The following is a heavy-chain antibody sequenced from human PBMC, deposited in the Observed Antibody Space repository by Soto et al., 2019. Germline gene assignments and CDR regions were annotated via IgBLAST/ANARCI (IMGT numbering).Heavy chain of an antibody. D-gene: IGHD3-16*01. CDR1: GGSIGSYY. Sequence: SETLSLTCTVSGGSIGSYYWNWLRQPAGKGLEWVGYVYYTGSTNYNPSLEGRATISVDSPKKQVSLNLRSVTAADSATYYCARVITYHYGMDVWGQGITVTVSS. J-gene: IGHJ6*02. V-gene: IGHV4-59*01. CDR2: VYYTGST. CDR3: ARVITYHYGMDV.